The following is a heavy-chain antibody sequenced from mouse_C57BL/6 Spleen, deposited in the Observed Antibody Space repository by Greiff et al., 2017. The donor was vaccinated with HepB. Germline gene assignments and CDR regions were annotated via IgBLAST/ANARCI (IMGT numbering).Heavy chain of an antibody. D-gene: IGHD1-1*01. J-gene: IGHJ3*01. CDR2: INPGSGGT. Sequence: VKLQESGAELVRPGTSVKVSCKASGYAFTNYLIEWVKQRPGQGLEWIGVINPGSGGTNYNEKFKGKATLTADKSSSTAYMQLSSLTSEDSAVYFCARSDYYGSSLLFAYWGQGTLVTVSA. CDR1: GYAFTNYL. CDR3: ARSDYYGSSLLFAY. V-gene: IGHV1-54*01.